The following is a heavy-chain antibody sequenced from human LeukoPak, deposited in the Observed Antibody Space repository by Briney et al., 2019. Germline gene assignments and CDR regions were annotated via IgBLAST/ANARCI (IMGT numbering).Heavy chain of an antibody. CDR3: AKAARVAGLTTFDY. V-gene: IGHV3-23*01. Sequence: GGSLRLSCAASGFTFSSYAMTWVRQAPGKGLEWVSAISGSGGSTYYADSVKGRFTISGDNSKNTLYLQMNSLRAEDTAVYYCAKAARVAGLTTFDYWGQGTLVTVSS. D-gene: IGHD6-19*01. CDR1: GFTFSSYA. J-gene: IGHJ4*02. CDR2: ISGSGGST.